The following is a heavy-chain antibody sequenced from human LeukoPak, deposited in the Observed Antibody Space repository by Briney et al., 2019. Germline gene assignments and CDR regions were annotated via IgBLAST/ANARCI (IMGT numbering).Heavy chain of an antibody. V-gene: IGHV4-61*01. J-gene: IGHJ4*02. CDR2: IYYSGST. CDR1: GGSVSSGSYY. CDR3: AGGHGNDY. Sequence: SETLSLTCTVSGGSVSSGSYYWSWIRQPPGKGLEWIGYIYYSGSTNYNPSLKSRVTISVDTSKNQFSLKLSSVTAADTAVYYCAGGHGNDYWGQGTLVTVSS.